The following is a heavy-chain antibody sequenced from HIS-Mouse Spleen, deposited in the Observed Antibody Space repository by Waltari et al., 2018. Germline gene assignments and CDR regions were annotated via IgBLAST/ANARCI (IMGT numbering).Heavy chain of an antibody. V-gene: IGHV4-39*07. D-gene: IGHD6-13*01. J-gene: IGHJ2*01. Sequence: QLQLQESGPGLVKPSETLSLTCTVSGGHISSSRYYLGWIRQPPGKGLEWIGSIYYSGSTYYNPSLKSRVSISVDTSKNQFSLKLSSVTAADTAVYYCAREIPYSSSWYDWYFDLWGRGTLVTVSS. CDR2: IYYSGST. CDR3: AREIPYSSSWYDWYFDL. CDR1: GGHISSSRYY.